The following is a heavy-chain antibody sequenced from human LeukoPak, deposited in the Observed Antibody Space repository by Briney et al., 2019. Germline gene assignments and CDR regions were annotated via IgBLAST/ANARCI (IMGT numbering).Heavy chain of an antibody. CDR2: ISSGGGTK. CDR3: ARVANYDILTGYPAGYFDY. J-gene: IGHJ4*02. CDR1: GFSFSSYE. D-gene: IGHD3-9*01. V-gene: IGHV3-48*03. Sequence: GGSLRLSCAASGFSFSSYEMNWVRQAPGKGLEWLSYISSGGGTKFYADSVKGRFTISRDNAKNSLYLQMNSLRAEDTAVYYCARVANYDILTGYPAGYFDYWGQGTLVTVSS.